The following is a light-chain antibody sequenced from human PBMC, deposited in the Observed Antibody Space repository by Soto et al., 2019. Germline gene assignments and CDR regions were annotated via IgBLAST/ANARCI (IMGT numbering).Light chain of an antibody. V-gene: IGKV3-11*01. CDR3: QQRSNWPPIT. Sequence: EVVLTMSPATLSFSSGETATLSSRASQSVSSYLAWYQQKPGQAPRLLIYDASNRATGIPARFSGSGSGTDFTLTISSLEPEDFAVYYCQQRSNWPPITFRQGRRL. CDR2: DAS. CDR1: QSVSSY. J-gene: IGKJ5*01.